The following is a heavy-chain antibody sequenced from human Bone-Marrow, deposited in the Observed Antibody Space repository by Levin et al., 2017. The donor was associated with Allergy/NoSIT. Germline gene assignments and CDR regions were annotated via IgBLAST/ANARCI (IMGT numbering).Heavy chain of an antibody. V-gene: IGHV3-33*01. Sequence: GESLKISCAASGFTFSSYGMHWVRQAPGKGLEWVAVIWYDGSNKYYADSVKGRFTISRDNSKNTLYLQMNSLRAEDTAVYYCARGGIVVVPAAETIYYYYYGMDVWGQGTTVTVSS. J-gene: IGHJ6*02. CDR2: IWYDGSNK. CDR3: ARGGIVVVPAAETIYYYYYGMDV. D-gene: IGHD2-2*01. CDR1: GFTFSSYG.